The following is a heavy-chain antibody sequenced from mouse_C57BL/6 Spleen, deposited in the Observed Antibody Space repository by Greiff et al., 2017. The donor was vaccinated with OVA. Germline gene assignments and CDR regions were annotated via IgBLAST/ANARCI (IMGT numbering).Heavy chain of an antibody. CDR2: IRSKSSNYAT. CDR1: GFTFNTYA. D-gene: IGHD1-1*01. V-gene: IGHV10-3*01. Sequence: EVQLVESGGGLVQPKGSLKLSCAASGFTFNTYAMHWVRQAPGKGLEWVARIRSKSSNYATYYADSVKDRFTISRDDSQSMLYLQMNNLKTEDTAMYYCVRERHYYGSSLFDYWGQGTTLTVSS. CDR3: VRERHYYGSSLFDY. J-gene: IGHJ2*01.